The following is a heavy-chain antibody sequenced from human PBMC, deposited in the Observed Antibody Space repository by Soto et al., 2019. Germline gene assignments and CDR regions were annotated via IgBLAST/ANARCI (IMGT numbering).Heavy chain of an antibody. V-gene: IGHV3-23*01. D-gene: IGHD3-10*01. CDR3: DTREMVRGVISPYYYGMDV. Sequence: PVGSLRLSCAASGFTFSSYAMSWVRQAPGKGLEWVSAISGSGGSTYYADSVKGRFTISRDNSKNTLYLQMNSLRAEDTAVYYCDTREMVRGVISPYYYGMDVWGQGTTVTVSS. J-gene: IGHJ6*02. CDR1: GFTFSSYA. CDR2: ISGSGGST.